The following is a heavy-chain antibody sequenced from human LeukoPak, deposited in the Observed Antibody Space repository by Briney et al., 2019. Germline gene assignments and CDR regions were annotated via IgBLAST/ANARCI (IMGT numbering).Heavy chain of an antibody. CDR3: AKDRDIVVVPATFAFDY. V-gene: IGHV3-21*01. CDR1: GFTFSSYN. Sequence: GGSLRLSCAASGFTFSSYNMNWVRQAPGKGLEWVSSISSSSTYIYYADSVKGRFTISRDNAKNSLYLQMNSLRAEDTAVYYCAKDRDIVVVPATFAFDYWGQGTLVTVSS. D-gene: IGHD2-2*01. J-gene: IGHJ4*02. CDR2: ISSSSTYI.